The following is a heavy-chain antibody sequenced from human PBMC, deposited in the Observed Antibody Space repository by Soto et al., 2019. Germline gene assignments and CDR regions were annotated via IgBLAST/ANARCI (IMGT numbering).Heavy chain of an antibody. CDR1: GDPVTSHY. CDR2: MHYTGFS. Sequence: WETPSLTCSFSGDPVTSHYLTWIRQSPEKGLEWIGYMHYTGFSHYNPSLKSRLTISVDRSKNQFTLQLTSVTVADTAVYYCPTSYGNAWHTYWGQGTQVTVSS. V-gene: IGHV4-59*02. D-gene: IGHD3-10*01. J-gene: IGHJ4*02. CDR3: PTSYGNAWHTY.